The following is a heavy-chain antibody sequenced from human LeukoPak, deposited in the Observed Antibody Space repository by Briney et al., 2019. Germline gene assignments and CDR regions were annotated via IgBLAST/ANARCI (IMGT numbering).Heavy chain of an antibody. CDR2: ISTDGSTT. CDR3: ASPRLDYVWGTYLDY. Sequence: GGSLRLSCAASGFTFNRYWMHWVRQVPGKGLEWVSRISTDGSTTTYADSVKGRFTISRDNAKDILYLQMNSLRAEDTAVYYCASPRLDYVWGTYLDYWGQGSLVTVSS. V-gene: IGHV3-74*01. CDR1: GFTFNRYW. D-gene: IGHD3-16*02. J-gene: IGHJ4*02.